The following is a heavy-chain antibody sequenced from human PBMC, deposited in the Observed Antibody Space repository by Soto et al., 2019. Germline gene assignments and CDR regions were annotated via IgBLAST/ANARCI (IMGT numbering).Heavy chain of an antibody. CDR1: GGSISSSSYY. D-gene: IGHD4-17*01. CDR2: IYYSGTP. J-gene: IGHJ3*02. CDR3: ARRTTTVTTDAFDI. V-gene: IGHV4-39*01. Sequence: PSETLSLTCTVSGGSISSSSYYWGWIRQPPGKGLEWIGSIYYSGTPHYNPSLKSRVTISVGTSKNQFSLRLSSVTAADTAVYYCARRTTTVTTDAFDIWGQGTMVIV.